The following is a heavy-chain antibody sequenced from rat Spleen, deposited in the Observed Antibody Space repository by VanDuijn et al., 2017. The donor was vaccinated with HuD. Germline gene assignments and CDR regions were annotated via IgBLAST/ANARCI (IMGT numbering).Heavy chain of an antibody. V-gene: IGHV5S13*01. J-gene: IGHJ4*01. CDR3: ARYIPGYYVMDA. CDR2: ITTGGGNT. CDR1: GFTFSNHD. D-gene: IGHD1-4*01. Sequence: EVQLVESGGGLVQPGRSLKLSCAASGFTFSNHDMAWVRQAPTKGLEWIASITTGGGNTYYRDSVKGRFTISRDNAKNTQYLQMDSLRSEDTATYYCARYIPGYYVMDAWGQGASVTVSS.